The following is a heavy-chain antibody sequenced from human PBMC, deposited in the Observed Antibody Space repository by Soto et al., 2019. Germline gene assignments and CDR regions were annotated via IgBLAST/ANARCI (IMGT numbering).Heavy chain of an antibody. CDR3: ARGRGSGGFAP. CDR2: MKPNSGNT. CDR1: GYTFTSYD. D-gene: IGHD6-19*01. V-gene: IGHV1-8*01. Sequence: QVPLVQSGAEVKKPGASVKVSCKASGYTFTSYDITWVRQATGQGLEWMGWMKPNSGNTGYAQKFQGRVTMTRNTAINTAYMELCSLRSEDTAVLYCARGRGSGGFAPWGQGTLGTVSS. J-gene: IGHJ5*02.